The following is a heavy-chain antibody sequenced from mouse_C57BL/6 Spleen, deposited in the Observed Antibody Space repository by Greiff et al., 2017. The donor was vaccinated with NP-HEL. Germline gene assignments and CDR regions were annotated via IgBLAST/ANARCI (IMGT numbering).Heavy chain of an antibody. J-gene: IGHJ2*01. CDR3: ARRMITTRAYFDY. D-gene: IGHD2-4*01. CDR2: INPSNGGT. V-gene: IGHV1-53*01. CDR1: GYTFTSYW. Sequence: QVHVKQPGTELVKPGASVKLSCKASGYTFTSYWMHWVKQRPGQGLEWIGNINPSNGGTNYNEKFKSKATLTVDKSSSTAYMQLSSLTSEDSAVYYCARRMITTRAYFDYWGQGTTLTVSS.